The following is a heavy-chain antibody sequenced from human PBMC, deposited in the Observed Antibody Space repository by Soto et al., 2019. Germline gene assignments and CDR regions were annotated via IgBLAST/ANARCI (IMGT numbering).Heavy chain of an antibody. D-gene: IGHD3-3*01. V-gene: IGHV1-8*01. J-gene: IGHJ6*02. CDR1: GYTFTSYD. CDR2: MNPNSGNT. CDR3: ARVVVLRFLEWLPSHYYYYYGMDV. Sequence: EASVKVSGKASGYTFTSYDINWVRQATGQGLEWMGWMNPNSGNTGYAQKFQGRVTMTRNTSISTAYMELSSLRSEDTAVYYCARVVVLRFLEWLPSHYYYYYGMDVWGQGTTVTVSS.